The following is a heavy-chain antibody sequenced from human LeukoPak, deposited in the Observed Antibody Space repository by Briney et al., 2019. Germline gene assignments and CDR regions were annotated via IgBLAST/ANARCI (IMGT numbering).Heavy chain of an antibody. CDR2: IYHSGST. Sequence: SETLSLTCAVSGYSISRGYYWGWIRQPPGKGLEWIGSIYHSGSTYYNPSLKSRVTISVDTSKNQFSLKLSSVTAADTAVYYWGRRGVNWNDEEYNWFDPWGQGTLVTVSS. CDR3: GRRGVNWNDEEYNWFDP. J-gene: IGHJ5*02. CDR1: GYSISRGYY. V-gene: IGHV4-38-2*01. D-gene: IGHD1-20*01.